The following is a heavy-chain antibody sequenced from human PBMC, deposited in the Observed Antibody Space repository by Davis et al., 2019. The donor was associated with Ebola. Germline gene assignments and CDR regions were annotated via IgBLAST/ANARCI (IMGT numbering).Heavy chain of an antibody. CDR1: GFTFSNYG. CDR3: AKGVTGVTATKPDY. V-gene: IGHV3-30*18. Sequence: GESLKISCAASGFTFSNYGMHWVRQAPGKGLEWMAVISYDGSNKLYGDSVKGRFTISRDNSKSTLYLELNSLRVEDTAVYYCAKGVTGVTATKPDYWGQGTLVTVSS. CDR2: ISYDGSNK. D-gene: IGHD2-21*02. J-gene: IGHJ4*02.